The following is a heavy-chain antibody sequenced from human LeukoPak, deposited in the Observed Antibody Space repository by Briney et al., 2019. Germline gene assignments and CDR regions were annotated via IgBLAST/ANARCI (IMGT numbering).Heavy chain of an antibody. V-gene: IGHV4-34*01. CDR3: ARHYYYDSSGYYNGMDV. J-gene: IGHJ6*02. CDR2: INHSGST. D-gene: IGHD3-22*01. CDR1: GGSFSGYY. Sequence: SETLSLTCAVYGGSFSGYYWSWVRQPPGKGLEWIGEINHSGSTNYNPSLKSRVTISVDTSKNQFSLKLSSVTAADTAVYYCARHYYYDSSGYYNGMDVWGQGTTVTVSS.